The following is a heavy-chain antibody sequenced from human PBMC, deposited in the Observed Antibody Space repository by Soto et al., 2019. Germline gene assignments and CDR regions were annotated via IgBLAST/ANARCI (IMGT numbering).Heavy chain of an antibody. CDR1: GGTFSSYA. D-gene: IGHD6-19*01. CDR2: IIPIFGTA. Sequence: QVQLEQSGAEVKKPGSSVKVSCKASGGTFSSYAISWVRQAPGQGLEWMGGIIPIFGTANYAQKIQGRVTITADESTSTAYMELSSLRSEDTAVYYCARDVVARTTPNYYFDYWGQGTLVTVSS. CDR3: ARDVVARTTPNYYFDY. V-gene: IGHV1-69*01. J-gene: IGHJ4*02.